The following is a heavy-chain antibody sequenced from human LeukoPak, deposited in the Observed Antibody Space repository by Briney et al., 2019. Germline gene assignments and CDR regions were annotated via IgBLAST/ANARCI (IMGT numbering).Heavy chain of an antibody. Sequence: PGGSLRLSCAASGFTFSSYDMHWVRQATGKGLEWVSAIGTAGDTYYPGSVKGRFTISRDNAKNSLYLQMNSLRAEDTAVYYCARDAYYYDSSGYPGDYWGQGALVTVSS. CDR1: GFTFSSYD. V-gene: IGHV3-13*01. CDR3: ARDAYYYDSSGYPGDY. CDR2: IGTAGDT. D-gene: IGHD3-22*01. J-gene: IGHJ4*02.